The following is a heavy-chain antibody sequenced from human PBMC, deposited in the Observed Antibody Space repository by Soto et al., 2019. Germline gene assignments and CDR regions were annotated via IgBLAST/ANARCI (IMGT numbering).Heavy chain of an antibody. V-gene: IGHV3-23*01. Sequence: GGSLRLSCAASGFTFSSYAMGWVRQSPGKGLEWVAVIWDGGSSTYYADSVKGRFTISRDNSKNTLYLQMNSLRAEDTAVYYCARDLYYYYYMDVWGKGTTVTVSS. CDR2: IWDGGSST. J-gene: IGHJ6*03. CDR1: GFTFSSYA. CDR3: ARDLYYYYYMDV.